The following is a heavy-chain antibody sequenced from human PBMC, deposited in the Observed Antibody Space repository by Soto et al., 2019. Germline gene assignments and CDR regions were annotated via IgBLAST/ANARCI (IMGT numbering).Heavy chain of an antibody. CDR3: AKDRVEGYCSGGRYYSHCAY. D-gene: IGHD2-15*01. Sequence: QVQLVESGGGVVQPGRSLRLSRAASGFTFSSYGMHWVRQAPGKGLEWVAVISYVGSNKYYAESVKCPFTISRDNSKNTRYLQINSLRADDTAVSYCAKDRVEGYCSGGRYYSHCAYWGLGTLVTVSS. V-gene: IGHV3-30*18. CDR2: ISYVGSNK. CDR1: GFTFSSYG. J-gene: IGHJ4*02.